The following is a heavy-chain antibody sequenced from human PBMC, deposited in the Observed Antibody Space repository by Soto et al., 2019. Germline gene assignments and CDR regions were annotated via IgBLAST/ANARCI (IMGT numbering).Heavy chain of an antibody. CDR1: GYTFTAYY. V-gene: IGHV1-2*04. D-gene: IGHD5-18*01. CDR2: INPNSGVT. CDR3: ARGGYTYGYGLDY. Sequence: VQLVQSGAEVKKIGASVKVSCKASGYTFTAYYIHWVRQAPGQGLEWVGWINPNSGVTNYAQRFQGWVTMTGDTSVSTAYMDLTRLRSDDTAVYYCARGGYTYGYGLDYWGQGTLVTVSS. J-gene: IGHJ4*02.